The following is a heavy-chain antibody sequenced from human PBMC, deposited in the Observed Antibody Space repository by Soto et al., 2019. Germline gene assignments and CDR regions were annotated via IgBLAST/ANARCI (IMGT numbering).Heavy chain of an antibody. CDR3: ASSYYDFWSGYPLDV. CDR2: INSDGSST. Sequence: LRLSCAASGFTFSSYWMHWVRQAPGKGLVWVSRINSDGSSTSCADSVKGRFTISRDNAKNTLYLQMNSLRAEDTAVYYCASSYYDFWSGYPLDVWGQGTTVTVSS. J-gene: IGHJ6*02. V-gene: IGHV3-74*01. D-gene: IGHD3-3*01. CDR1: GFTFSSYW.